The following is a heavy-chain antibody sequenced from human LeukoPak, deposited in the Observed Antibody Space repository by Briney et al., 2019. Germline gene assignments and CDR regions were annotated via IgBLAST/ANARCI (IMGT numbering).Heavy chain of an antibody. Sequence: ASVKVSCKASGYTFTRYYMHWVRQAPGQGLEWMGWINPNSGGTNYAQKFQGRVTMTRDTSISAAYMELSRLRSDDAAVYYCAREDQRWLQFDFDYWGQGTLVTVSS. CDR2: INPNSGGT. J-gene: IGHJ4*02. D-gene: IGHD5-24*01. CDR3: AREDQRWLQFDFDY. CDR1: GYTFTRYY. V-gene: IGHV1-2*02.